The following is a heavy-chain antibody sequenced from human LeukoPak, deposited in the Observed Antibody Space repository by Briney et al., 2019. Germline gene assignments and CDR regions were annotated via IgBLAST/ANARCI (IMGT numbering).Heavy chain of an antibody. Sequence: QSGGSLRLSCAVSGFTFSSYAMSWVRQAPGKGLEWVSGISGSGGTTYYADSVKGRLTISRDNSKNTLYLQMDSLRADDTAVYYCAKERTGGWPFDYWGQGTLVTVSS. J-gene: IGHJ4*02. V-gene: IGHV3-23*01. CDR2: ISGSGGTT. D-gene: IGHD6-19*01. CDR1: GFTFSSYA. CDR3: AKERTGGWPFDY.